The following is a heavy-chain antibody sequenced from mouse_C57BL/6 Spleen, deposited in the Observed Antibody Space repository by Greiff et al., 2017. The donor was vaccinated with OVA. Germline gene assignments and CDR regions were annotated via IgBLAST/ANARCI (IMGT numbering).Heavy chain of an antibody. J-gene: IGHJ1*03. V-gene: IGHV5-9-1*02. CDR2: ISSGGDYI. D-gene: IGHD2-2*01. CDR3: TRERAIYYGYERGYFDV. CDR1: GFTFSSYA. Sequence: EVQVVESGEGLVKPGGSLKLSCAASGFTFSSYAMSWVRQTPEKRLEWVAYISSGGDYIYYADTVKGRFTISRDNARNNLYLQMRRLKSEDTAMYYCTRERAIYYGYERGYFDVWGTGTTVTVSS.